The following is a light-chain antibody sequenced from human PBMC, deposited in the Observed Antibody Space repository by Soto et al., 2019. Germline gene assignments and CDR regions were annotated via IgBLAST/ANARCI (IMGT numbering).Light chain of an antibody. CDR2: DVS. Sequence: EIVMTRSPATLSVSPGERATLSCRASQSVGSDLAWYQQKPGRTPSLLIYDVSTRATGIPARFSGSGSGTEFTLTISSLQSEDFAVYYCQQYNSWPLTFGGGTKVEIK. J-gene: IGKJ4*01. CDR1: QSVGSD. V-gene: IGKV3-15*01. CDR3: QQYNSWPLT.